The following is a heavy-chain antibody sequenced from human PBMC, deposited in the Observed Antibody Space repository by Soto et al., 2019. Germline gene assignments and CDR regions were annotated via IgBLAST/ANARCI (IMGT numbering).Heavy chain of an antibody. CDR1: GYTFTGYY. Sequence: QVQLVQSGAEVKKPGASVKVSCKASGYTFTGYYMHWVRQAPGQGLEWMGWINPNSGGTNYAQKFQGWVTMSRDTSISTAYMELSRLRSDDTAVYYCAVLSNWNWVAFDIWGQGTMVTVSS. CDR2: INPNSGGT. CDR3: AVLSNWNWVAFDI. V-gene: IGHV1-2*04. D-gene: IGHD1-7*01. J-gene: IGHJ3*02.